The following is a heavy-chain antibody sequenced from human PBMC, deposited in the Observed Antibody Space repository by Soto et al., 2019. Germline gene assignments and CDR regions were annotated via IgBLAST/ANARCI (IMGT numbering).Heavy chain of an antibody. CDR3: ALVTVTRIRGEPPAH. D-gene: IGHD3-10*01. CDR2: ITGSGGST. V-gene: IGHV3-23*01. CDR1: EIIFSAFA. J-gene: IGHJ4*02. Sequence: EVQLLESGGGLVQPGGSLRLSCTASEIIFSAFAMSWVRQAPGKGLEWVSGITGSGGSTYYADSVKGRFTISRDNSKDTLYLQMNSLRAEETAIYYCALVTVTRIRGEPPAHWGQGTLVTVSA.